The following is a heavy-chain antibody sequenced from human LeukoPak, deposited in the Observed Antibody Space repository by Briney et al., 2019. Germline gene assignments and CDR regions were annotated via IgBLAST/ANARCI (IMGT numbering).Heavy chain of an antibody. CDR3: ARVRTMVRGVIITGRGNWFDP. CDR2: IYYSGSP. V-gene: IGHV4-39*07. CDR1: GGSISSSSYY. D-gene: IGHD3-10*01. J-gene: IGHJ5*02. Sequence: SETLSLTCTVSGGSISSSSYYWGWIRQPPGKGLEWIGSIYYSGSPYYNPSLKSRVTISVDTSKNQFSLKLSSVTAADTAVYYCARVRTMVRGVIITGRGNWFDPWGQGTLVTVSS.